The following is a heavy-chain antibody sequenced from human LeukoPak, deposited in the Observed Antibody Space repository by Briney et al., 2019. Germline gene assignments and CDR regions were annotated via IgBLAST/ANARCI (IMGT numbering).Heavy chain of an antibody. V-gene: IGHV1-2*02. Sequence: ASVKVSCKASGYTFTGYYMHWVRQAPGQGLGWMGWINPNSGGTNYAQKFQGRVTMTRDTSISTAYMELSRLRSDDTAVYYCASVDTAIVGFDYWGQGTLVTVSS. J-gene: IGHJ4*02. CDR1: GYTFTGYY. CDR2: INPNSGGT. D-gene: IGHD5-18*01. CDR3: ASVDTAIVGFDY.